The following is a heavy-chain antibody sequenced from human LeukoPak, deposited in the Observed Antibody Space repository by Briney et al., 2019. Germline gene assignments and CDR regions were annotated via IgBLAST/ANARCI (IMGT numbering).Heavy chain of an antibody. J-gene: IGHJ4*02. V-gene: IGHV4-38-2*01. CDR2: IYHSGST. D-gene: IGHD6-13*01. CDR1: GYSISSGYY. Sequence: SETLSLXCAVSGYSISSGYYWSWIRQPPGKGLEWIGSIYHSGSTYYNPSLKSRVTISVDTSKNQFSLKLSSVTAADTAVYYCARTYSSSWLDYWGQGTLVTVSS. CDR3: ARTYSSSWLDY.